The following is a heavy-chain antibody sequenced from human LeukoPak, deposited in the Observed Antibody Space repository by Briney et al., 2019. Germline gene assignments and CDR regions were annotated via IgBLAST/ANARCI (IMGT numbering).Heavy chain of an antibody. V-gene: IGHV1-18*01. CDR2: INPDNGNT. CDR3: ATYYCSTTSCYPYFFDY. Sequence: ASVKVSCKASGYPFTRSGISWVRQAPGQGLEWMGLINPDNGNTKYAQKFQGRVTMATDTSTSTAHMELRSLRSDDTAVYYCATYYCSTTSCYPYFFDYWGQGTLVTVSS. CDR1: GYPFTRSG. J-gene: IGHJ4*02. D-gene: IGHD2-2*01.